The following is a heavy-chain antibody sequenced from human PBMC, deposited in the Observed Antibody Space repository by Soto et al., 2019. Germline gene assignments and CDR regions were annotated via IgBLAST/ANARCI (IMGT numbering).Heavy chain of an antibody. V-gene: IGHV4-30-2*05. CDR2: IYHSGST. Sequence: SETLSLTCAVSGGSISSGGYSWSWIRQPPGKGLEWIGYIYHSGSTYYNPSLKSRLAISIDTSKNQFSLNLTPVTAADTAVYYCARDKITGLFDYWGQGTLVTVSS. CDR3: ARDKITGLFDY. CDR1: GGSISSGGYS. J-gene: IGHJ4*02. D-gene: IGHD2-8*02.